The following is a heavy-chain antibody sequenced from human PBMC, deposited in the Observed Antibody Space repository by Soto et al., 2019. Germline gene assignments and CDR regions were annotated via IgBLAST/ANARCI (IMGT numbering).Heavy chain of an antibody. V-gene: IGHV3-23*01. CDR1: ELPLRPNP. CDR2: TSGGSGTT. Sequence: GVPLSLPDTTAELPLRPNPITWFRQARGKGLEWGSITSGGSGTTFSADAVKGRFTVTRDNSNTTVYLQMNSLRVEDTDTDDCVKDNNWADHGWGQGTLVTVSS. J-gene: IGHJ4*02. CDR3: VKDNNWADHG. D-gene: IGHD3-16*01.